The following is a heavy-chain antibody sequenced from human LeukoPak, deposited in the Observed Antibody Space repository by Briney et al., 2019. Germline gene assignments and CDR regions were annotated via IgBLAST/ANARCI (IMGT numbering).Heavy chain of an antibody. CDR3: ARDREVGATGYYFDY. J-gene: IGHJ4*02. CDR2: IYHSGST. V-gene: IGHV4-4*02. CDR1: GGSISSSNW. Sequence: SETLSLTCAVSGGSISSSNWWSWVRQPPGKGLEWIGEIYHSGSTNYNPSLKSRVTISVDTSKNQFSLKLSSVIAADTAVYYCARDREVGATGYYFDYWGQGTLVTVSS. D-gene: IGHD1-26*01.